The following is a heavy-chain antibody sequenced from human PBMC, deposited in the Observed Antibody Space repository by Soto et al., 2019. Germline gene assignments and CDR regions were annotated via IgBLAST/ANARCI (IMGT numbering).Heavy chain of an antibody. Sequence: PSETLSLTCAVYGGSFSGYYWSWIRQPPGKGLEWIGEINHSGSTNYNPSLKSRVTISVDTSKNQFSLKLSSVTAADTAVYYCARARCSGGSCYSWEPNWFDPWGQGTLVTVSS. CDR3: ARARCSGGSCYSWEPNWFDP. V-gene: IGHV4-34*01. D-gene: IGHD2-15*01. J-gene: IGHJ5*02. CDR1: GGSFSGYY. CDR2: INHSGST.